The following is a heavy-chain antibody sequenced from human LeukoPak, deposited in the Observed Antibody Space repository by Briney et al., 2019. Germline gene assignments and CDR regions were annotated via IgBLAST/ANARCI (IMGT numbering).Heavy chain of an antibody. D-gene: IGHD1-1*01. V-gene: IGHV1-46*01. CDR1: GYTXTNYY. CDR2: ITPSDGAT. J-gene: IGHJ6*02. Sequence: ASVKVSCKASGYTXTNYYIHWVRQAPGQGLEWMGIITPSDGATTYAQRFQGRVTMTRDTSTSTVYLDLRGLRSEDTAVYYCARETATTADGLDVWGQGTTVTVSS. CDR3: ARETATTADGLDV.